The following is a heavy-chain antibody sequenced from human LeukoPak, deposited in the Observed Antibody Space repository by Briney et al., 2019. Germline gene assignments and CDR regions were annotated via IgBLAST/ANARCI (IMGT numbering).Heavy chain of an antibody. CDR2: IYYSGTT. V-gene: IGHV4-59*01. CDR3: ARAGGYSGYASN. J-gene: IGHJ4*02. Sequence: SETLSLTCTVSGGSISSYYWTWIRQPPGKGLGWIGYIYYSGTTYYNPSLKSRVTISLDTSKNKFSLNLTSVNVADTAVYYCARAGGYSGYASNWGQGTLVTASS. D-gene: IGHD5-12*01. CDR1: GGSISSYY.